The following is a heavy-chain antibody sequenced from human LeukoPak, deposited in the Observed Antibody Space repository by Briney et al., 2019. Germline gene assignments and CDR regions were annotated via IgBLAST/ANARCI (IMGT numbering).Heavy chain of an antibody. J-gene: IGHJ4*02. CDR3: ARVSSDSNGWYHFDY. V-gene: IGHV3-23*01. CDR1: GFTFSNCA. Sequence: PGGSLRLSCAASGFTFSNCAMSWVRQAPGKGLEWVSYINSGGGTNHADSVRGRFTISRDNSKNTLYLQMNSLRVEDTAVYYCARVSSDSNGWYHFDYWGQGTLVTVSS. D-gene: IGHD6-19*01. CDR2: INSGGGT.